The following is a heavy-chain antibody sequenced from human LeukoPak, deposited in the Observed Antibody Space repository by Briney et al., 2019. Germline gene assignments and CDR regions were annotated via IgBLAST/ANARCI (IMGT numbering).Heavy chain of an antibody. Sequence: GESLKISCKGSGYSFTNHYIGRVRLMPGKGLEWMGIIYPGDSDTRYSPSIQGQVTISADKSISTAYLQWSSLKASDTAMYYCARRGYGSGNYYYPNWGQGTLVTVSS. V-gene: IGHV5-51*01. CDR3: ARRGYGSGNYYYPN. CDR2: IYPGDSDT. J-gene: IGHJ4*02. D-gene: IGHD3-10*01. CDR1: GYSFTNHY.